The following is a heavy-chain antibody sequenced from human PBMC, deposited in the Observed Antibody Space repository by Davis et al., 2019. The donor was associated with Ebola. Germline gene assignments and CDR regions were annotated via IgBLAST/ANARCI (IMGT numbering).Heavy chain of an antibody. CDR2: VNDSGST. CDR1: GGSLSGYY. V-gene: IGHV4-34*01. Sequence: MPSETLSLTCAVYGGSLSGYYCSWIRQPPGKGLEWIGEVNDSGSTNYNPSLKSRVIMSSDTSKNQFSLKLSSVTAADTAVYYCARGRRNLIYWGQGTLVTVSS. CDR3: ARGRRNLIY. J-gene: IGHJ4*02. D-gene: IGHD3-9*01.